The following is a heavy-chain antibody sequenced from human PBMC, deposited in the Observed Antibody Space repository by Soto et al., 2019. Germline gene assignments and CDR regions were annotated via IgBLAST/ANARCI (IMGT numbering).Heavy chain of an antibody. J-gene: IGHJ6*02. Sequence: SETLSLTCTVSGGSISSYYWSWIRQPPGKGLEWIGYIYYSGSTNYNPSLKSRVTISVDTSKNQFSLKLSSVTAADTAVYYCAGGYSTMGYYGMDVWGQGTTVTVS. CDR2: IYYSGST. CDR3: AGGYSTMGYYGMDV. D-gene: IGHD5-18*01. V-gene: IGHV4-59*01. CDR1: GGSISSYY.